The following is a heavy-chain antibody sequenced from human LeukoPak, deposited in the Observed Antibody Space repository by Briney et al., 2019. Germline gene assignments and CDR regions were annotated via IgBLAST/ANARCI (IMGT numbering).Heavy chain of an antibody. CDR2: INNDGSTT. Sequence: GGSLRLSCAASGFTFSNSWMHWVRQAPGKGLVWVSRINNDGSTTSYTDSVKGRFTISRDNAKNTLYLQMNSLRAEDTAVYYCARVRFEVSLVPGDWGQGTLVTVSS. CDR1: GFTFSNSW. CDR3: ARVRFEVSLVPGD. J-gene: IGHJ4*02. V-gene: IGHV3-74*01. D-gene: IGHD3-3*01.